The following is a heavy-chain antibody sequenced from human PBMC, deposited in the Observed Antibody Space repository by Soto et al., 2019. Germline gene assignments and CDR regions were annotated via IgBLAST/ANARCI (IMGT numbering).Heavy chain of an antibody. V-gene: IGHV3-7*03. J-gene: IGHJ4*02. CDR2: INQDGSAK. D-gene: IGHD7-27*01. CDR1: GFIFSSSW. CDR3: ARDRGPNTNDY. Sequence: EVQLVESGGGLVQPGGSLRLCCAAPGFIFSSSWMSWVRQAPGKEPEWVACINQDGSAKYYVDSVNGRFTISRDNAKNSLYLQMNSLRAEDTAVYYCARDRGPNTNDYWGQGALVTVSS.